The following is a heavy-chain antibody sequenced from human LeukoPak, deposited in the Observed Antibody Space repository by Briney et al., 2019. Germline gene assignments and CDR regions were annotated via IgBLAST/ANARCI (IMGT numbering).Heavy chain of an antibody. CDR3: AKEGGIAAAGALDY. CDR2: ISGSGGST. J-gene: IGHJ4*02. Sequence: GGSLRLSCAASGFTFRNYAMSWVRQAPGKGLEWVSAISGSGGSTYYADSVKGRFTISRDNSKNTLYLQMNSLRAEDTAVYYCAKEGGIAAAGALDYWGQGTLVTVSS. CDR1: GFTFRNYA. D-gene: IGHD6-13*01. V-gene: IGHV3-23*01.